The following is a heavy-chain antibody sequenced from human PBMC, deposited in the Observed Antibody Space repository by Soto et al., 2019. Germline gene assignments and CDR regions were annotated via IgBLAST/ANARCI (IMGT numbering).Heavy chain of an antibody. Sequence: GGSLRLSCAASGFTFSSYWMSWVRQAPGKGLEWVANIKQDGSEKYYVDSVKGRFTISRDNAKNSLYLQMNSLRAEDPAVYYCARQDYDFWSDHYYYGMDVWGQGTTVTVSS. D-gene: IGHD3-3*01. J-gene: IGHJ6*02. CDR2: IKQDGSEK. V-gene: IGHV3-7*03. CDR3: ARQDYDFWSDHYYYGMDV. CDR1: GFTFSSYW.